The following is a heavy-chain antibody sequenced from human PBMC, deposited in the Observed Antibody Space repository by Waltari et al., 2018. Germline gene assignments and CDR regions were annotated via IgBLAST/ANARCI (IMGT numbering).Heavy chain of an antibody. D-gene: IGHD4-4*01. Sequence: QLQLQESGPGLVKPSETLSLTCTVSGGSISSSSYYWGWIRQPPGKGLEWIGSIHYSGSPYYNPSLKSRVTRTVDTSKNQFSLKRSSVTAADTAVYYCARHLYSNYADYYDYYMDVWGKGTTVTVSS. J-gene: IGHJ6*03. CDR3: ARHLYSNYADYYDYYMDV. V-gene: IGHV4-39*01. CDR1: GGSISSSSYY. CDR2: IHYSGSP.